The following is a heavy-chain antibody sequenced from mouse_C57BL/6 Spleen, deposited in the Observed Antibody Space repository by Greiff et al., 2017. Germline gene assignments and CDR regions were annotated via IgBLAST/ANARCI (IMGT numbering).Heavy chain of an antibody. D-gene: IGHD1-1*01. CDR2: ISSGSSTI. Sequence: EVKLVESGGGLVKPGGSLKLSCAASGFTFSDYGMHWVRQAPEKGLEWVAYISSGSSTISYADTVKGRFTISRDNAKNTLFLQMTRLRSEDTAMYYCARRYYGSSSGFAYWGQGILVTVSA. CDR3: ARRYYGSSSGFAY. V-gene: IGHV5-17*01. J-gene: IGHJ3*01. CDR1: GFTFSDYG.